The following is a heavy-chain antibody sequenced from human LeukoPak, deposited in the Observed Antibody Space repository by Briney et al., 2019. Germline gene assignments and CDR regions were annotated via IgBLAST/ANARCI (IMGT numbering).Heavy chain of an antibody. CDR1: GYTFTSYG. CDR3: ARDAPGLAYYYGLDV. J-gene: IGHJ6*02. Sequence: EASVKVSCKASGYTFTSYGISWVRQAPGQGLEWMGWINTYNGNTHYAQKLQGRVTMTTDTATSTAHMELRSLRSDDTAAYYCARDAPGLAYYYGLDVWGQGTTVTVSS. D-gene: IGHD3-10*01. CDR2: INTYNGNT. V-gene: IGHV1-18*01.